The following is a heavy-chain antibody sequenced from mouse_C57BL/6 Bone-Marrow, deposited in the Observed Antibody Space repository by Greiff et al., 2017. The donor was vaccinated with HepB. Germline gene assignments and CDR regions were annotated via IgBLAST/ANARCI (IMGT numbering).Heavy chain of an antibody. J-gene: IGHJ3*01. CDR2: IWSGGST. CDR3: ARDTHCDQWGFAY. V-gene: IGHV2-2*01. D-gene: IGHD5-1-1*01. Sequence: QVQLKESGPGLVQPSQRLSITCTASGFSLTSYGVHWVRQSPGKGLEWLGVIWSGGSTDYNAAFISRLSISKDNSKSQVFFKMNSLQADDTAIYYCARDTHCDQWGFAYWGQGTLVTVSA. CDR1: GFSLTSYG.